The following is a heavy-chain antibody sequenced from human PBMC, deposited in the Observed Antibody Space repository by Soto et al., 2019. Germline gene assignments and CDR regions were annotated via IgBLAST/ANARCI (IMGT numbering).Heavy chain of an antibody. CDR2: ISRNGGST. V-gene: IGHV3-64*01. CDR1: GFTFSSYA. J-gene: IGHJ3*02. Sequence: PGGSLRLACAASGFTFSSYAMHWVRQAPGKGLEYVSTISRNGGSTYYANSVKGRFTISRDNSKNTLYLQMGSLRAEDMAVYYCARGPDRYAFAIWGQGTMVTVSS. CDR3: ARGPDRYAFAI.